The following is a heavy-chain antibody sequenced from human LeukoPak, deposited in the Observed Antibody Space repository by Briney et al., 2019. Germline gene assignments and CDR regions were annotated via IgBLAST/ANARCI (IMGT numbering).Heavy chain of an antibody. CDR3: ASEPYGSGSFLGAFDI. D-gene: IGHD3-10*01. CDR2: IYYSGST. CDR1: DDSIRSSAYY. J-gene: IGHJ3*02. Sequence: SETLSLTCAVSDDSIRSSAYYWGWIRQPPGKGLEWIGSIYYSGSTYYNPSLKSRVTISIDTSKNQFSLKLSSVTAADAADSYCASEPYGSGSFLGAFDIWGQGTMVTVSS. V-gene: IGHV4-39*01.